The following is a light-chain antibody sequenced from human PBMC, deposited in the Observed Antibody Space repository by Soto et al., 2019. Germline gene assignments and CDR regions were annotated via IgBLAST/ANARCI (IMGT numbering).Light chain of an antibody. Sequence: DIQMTQSPSILSASVGDRVTITCRASQSISNWLAWYQQRPGKAPKLLIYDVSTLESGVPSRFSGSGSGTEFTLTISSLQPDDFATYFCQQYDGFWTFGQGTKVDIK. V-gene: IGKV1-5*01. CDR2: DVS. CDR3: QQYDGFWT. J-gene: IGKJ1*01. CDR1: QSISNW.